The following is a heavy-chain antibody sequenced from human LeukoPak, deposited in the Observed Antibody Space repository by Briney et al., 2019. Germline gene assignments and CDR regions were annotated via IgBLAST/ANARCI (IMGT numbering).Heavy chain of an antibody. V-gene: IGHV3-64D*09. CDR1: GFTFSAYA. CDR2: ISNNGGSS. J-gene: IGHJ4*02. Sequence: GGSLRLSCSASGFTFSAYAMYWVRQAPGKGLEYVSGISNNGGSSFYADSVKGRFTISRDNSKNTLYLQMSGLRAEDTAVYYCVKITSVTGGDCWGQGTRLTVSS. CDR3: VKITSVTGGDC. D-gene: IGHD1-1*01.